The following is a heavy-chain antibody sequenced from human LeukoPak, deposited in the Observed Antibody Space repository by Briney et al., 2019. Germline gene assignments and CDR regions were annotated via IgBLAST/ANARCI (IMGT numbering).Heavy chain of an antibody. V-gene: IGHV3-11*04. CDR1: GFTFSDYY. J-gene: IGHJ4*02. D-gene: IGHD6-13*01. CDR3: ARLSYSSSWYFDH. Sequence: PGGSLRLSCAASGFTFSDYYMSWIRQAPGKGLEWVSYISTSSSSMYYADSAKGRFTISRDNAKNSLYLDMNSLRADDTAVYYCARLSYSSSWYFDHWGQGTLVTVSS. CDR2: ISTSSSSM.